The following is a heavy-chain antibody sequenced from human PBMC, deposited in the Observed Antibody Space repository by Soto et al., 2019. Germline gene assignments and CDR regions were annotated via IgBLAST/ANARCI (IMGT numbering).Heavy chain of an antibody. J-gene: IGHJ4*02. CDR1: GFAFSSYW. CDR2: INGDGSTT. V-gene: IGHV3-74*01. D-gene: IGHD2-8*01. Sequence: EVHLVESGGGSVQPGGSLKLSCAGSGFAFSSYWIHWVRQVPGKGLVWVSRINGDGSTTSYADSVRGRFTISRDNAKETIYLEVNSLIAEYTAVYWCARVVQWRYYFNYVGQGTVFTVTS. CDR3: ARVVQWRYYFNY.